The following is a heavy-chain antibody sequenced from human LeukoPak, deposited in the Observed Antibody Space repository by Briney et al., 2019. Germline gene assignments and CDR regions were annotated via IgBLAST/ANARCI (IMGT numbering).Heavy chain of an antibody. D-gene: IGHD2-15*01. J-gene: IGHJ6*02. Sequence: GESLKISCKGSGYTFTSYWIGWVRQMPGKGLEWMGIIYPGDSDTRYSPSFQGQVTISADKSISTAYLQWSSLKASDTAMYYCASQDMGYYHGMDVWGRGTTVTVSS. CDR1: GYTFTSYW. CDR2: IYPGDSDT. CDR3: ASQDMGYYHGMDV. V-gene: IGHV5-51*01.